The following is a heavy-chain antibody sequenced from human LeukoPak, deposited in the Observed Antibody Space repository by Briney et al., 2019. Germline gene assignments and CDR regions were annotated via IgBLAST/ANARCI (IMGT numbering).Heavy chain of an antibody. CDR1: GFTFSSYG. CDR2: INSDGSEI. Sequence: PGGSLRLSCAASGFTFSSYGMHWVRQVPGKGLVWVSRINSDGSEINYADSVKGRFTISRDNAKNTLYLQMNSLRAEDTAVYFCARGHVAGSDRHWDYWGQGTLVTVSS. CDR3: ARGHVAGSDRHWDY. J-gene: IGHJ4*02. V-gene: IGHV3-74*01. D-gene: IGHD6-19*01.